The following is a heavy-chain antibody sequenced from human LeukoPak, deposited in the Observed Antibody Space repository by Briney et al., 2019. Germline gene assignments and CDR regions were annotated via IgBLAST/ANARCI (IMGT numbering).Heavy chain of an antibody. J-gene: IGHJ4*02. CDR3: ARGGGPPSYLDY. CDR1: GGFIETYY. D-gene: IGHD3-16*01. Sequence: SETLSLTCTVSGGFIETYYWSWIRQSPGKGLEWIAFINYSGSTNYNPSLMNRFTISMDTSKSQFFLTMNAVTAAAAAVYYCARGGGPPSYLDYWGQGTLVTVSS. V-gene: IGHV4-59*01. CDR2: INYSGST.